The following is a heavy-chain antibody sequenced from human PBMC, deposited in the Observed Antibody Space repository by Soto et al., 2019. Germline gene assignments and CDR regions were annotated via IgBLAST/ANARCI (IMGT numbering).Heavy chain of an antibody. Sequence: PSETLSLTCTVSGGSISSGDYYWSWIRQPPGKGLEWIGYIYYRGNTYYSPSLESRLTISVDTSKNQFSLKLTSVTAADTAVYYCAREGGSYDSGGYLIRGAFDIWGQGTMVTVSS. CDR3: AREGGSYDSGGYLIRGAFDI. J-gene: IGHJ3*02. D-gene: IGHD3-22*01. V-gene: IGHV4-30-4*01. CDR1: GGSISSGDYY. CDR2: IYYRGNT.